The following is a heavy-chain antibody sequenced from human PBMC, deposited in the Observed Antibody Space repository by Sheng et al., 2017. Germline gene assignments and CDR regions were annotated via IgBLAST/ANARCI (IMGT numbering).Heavy chain of an antibody. D-gene: IGHD3-3*01. J-gene: IGHJ4*02. V-gene: IGHV4-34*01. CDR3: ASGLEWLSNIYYFDY. Sequence: QVQLQQWGAGLLKPSETLSLTCAVYGGSFSGYYWSWIRQPPGKGLEWIGEINHSGSTNYNPSLKSRVTISVDTSKNQFSLKLSSVTAADTAVYYCASGLEWLSNIYYFDYWGQGTLVTVSS. CDR1: GGSFSGYY. CDR2: INHSGST.